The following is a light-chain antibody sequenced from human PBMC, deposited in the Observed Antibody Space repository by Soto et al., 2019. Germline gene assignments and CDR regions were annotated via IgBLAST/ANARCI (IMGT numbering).Light chain of an antibody. V-gene: IGKV1-39*01. Sequence: DIQMTQSPSSLSASVGDRVTITCRASQSISSYLNWYQQKPGKAPKLLIYGASSLQSGVPSRFSGSGSGTDFTLTISSLQPEDFATYYCQQSYSTRWTFGQGTKVDIK. CDR2: GAS. CDR3: QQSYSTRWT. CDR1: QSISSY. J-gene: IGKJ1*01.